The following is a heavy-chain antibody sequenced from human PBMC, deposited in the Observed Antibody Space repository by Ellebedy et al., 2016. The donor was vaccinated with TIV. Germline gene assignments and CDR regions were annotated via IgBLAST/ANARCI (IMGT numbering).Heavy chain of an antibody. V-gene: IGHV3-7*01. D-gene: IGHD6-19*01. J-gene: IGHJ4*01. CDR2: IKQDGSEK. CDR1: GFPFRNYW. CDR3: AQDQRLGRAYYFDY. Sequence: GESLKISCASPGFPFRNYWLTCVRLAPGQGLEWVANIKQDGSEKYYVDSVEGRFSISRDNAKKSLYLQMNSLTDEDTAVYYCAQDQRLGRAYYFDYWGQGTLVTVSS.